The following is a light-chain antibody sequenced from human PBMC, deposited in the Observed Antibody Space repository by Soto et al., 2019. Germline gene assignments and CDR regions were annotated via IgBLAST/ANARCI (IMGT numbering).Light chain of an antibody. CDR2: EVS. CDR3: NSYAGSNNWV. Sequence: QSALTQPPSASGSPGQSVTISCTGTSSDVGGYNYVSWYQQHPGKAPKLMIYEVSKRPSGVPDRFSGSKSGNTASLTVSGLQAEDEADYYCNSYAGSNNWVFGGGTNSPS. V-gene: IGLV2-8*01. J-gene: IGLJ3*02. CDR1: SSDVGGYNY.